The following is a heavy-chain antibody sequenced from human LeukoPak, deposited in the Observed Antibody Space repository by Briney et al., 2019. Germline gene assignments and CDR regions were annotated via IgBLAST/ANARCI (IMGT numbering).Heavy chain of an antibody. CDR1: GGSISSGGYY. CDR3: ARSKYQLLSQYNWFDP. Sequence: SETLSLTCTVSGGSISSGGYYWSWIRQHPGKGLEWIGHIYYSGSTYYNPSLKSRVTISVDTSKNQFSLKLSSVTAADTAVYYCARSKYQLLSQYNWFDPWGQGTLVTVSS. J-gene: IGHJ5*02. CDR2: IYYSGST. V-gene: IGHV4-31*03. D-gene: IGHD2-2*01.